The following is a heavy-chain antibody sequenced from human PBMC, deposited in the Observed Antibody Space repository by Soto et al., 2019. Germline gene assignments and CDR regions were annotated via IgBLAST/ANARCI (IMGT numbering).Heavy chain of an antibody. J-gene: IGHJ6*02. CDR3: AKGFQSIAARPGYYYYYGMDV. Sequence: GGSLRLSCAASGFTFSSYAMSWVRQAPGKGLEWVSAISGSGGSTYYADSVKGRFTISRDNSKNTLYLQMNSLRAEDTAVYYCAKGFQSIAARPGYYYYYGMDVWGQGTTVTVSS. V-gene: IGHV3-23*01. CDR1: GFTFSSYA. CDR2: ISGSGGST. D-gene: IGHD6-6*01.